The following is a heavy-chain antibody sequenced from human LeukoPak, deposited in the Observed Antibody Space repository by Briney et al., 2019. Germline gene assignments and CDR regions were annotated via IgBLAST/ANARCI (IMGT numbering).Heavy chain of an antibody. J-gene: IGHJ4*02. CDR2: FDPEDGET. CDR3: ATARRYYDSSGYKQGYYFDY. D-gene: IGHD3-22*01. CDR1: GCTLTELS. V-gene: IGHV1-24*01. Sequence: ASVKVSCKVSGCTLTELSMHWVRQAPGKGLEWMGGFDPEDGETIYAQKFQGRVTMTEDTSTDTAYMELSSLRSEDTAVYYCATARRYYDSSGYKQGYYFDYWGQGTLVTVSS.